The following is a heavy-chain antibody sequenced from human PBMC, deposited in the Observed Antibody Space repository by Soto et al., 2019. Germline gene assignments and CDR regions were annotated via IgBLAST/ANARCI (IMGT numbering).Heavy chain of an antibody. CDR2: ISSSSSYI. Sequence: PGGSLRLSCAASGFTFSSYSMNWVRQAPGKGLEWVSSISSSSSYIYYADSVTGRFINSRDNAKNLLYLQMSSLRAEDSAVHYGAREVRRYYYYGMDVGGQGTTVTVSS. V-gene: IGHV3-21*01. J-gene: IGHJ6*02. CDR1: GFTFSSYS. CDR3: AREVRRYYYYGMDV.